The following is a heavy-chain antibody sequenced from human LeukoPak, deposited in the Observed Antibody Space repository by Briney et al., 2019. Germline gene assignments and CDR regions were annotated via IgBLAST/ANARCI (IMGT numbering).Heavy chain of an antibody. J-gene: IGHJ4*02. CDR2: INPTGGST. CDR1: GYTFTSYF. CDR3: ANSGRGVSIFDY. Sequence: ASVKVSCKASGYTFTSYFMRWVRQAPGQGLEWMGIINPTGGSTSYAQNFQGRVTLTRDTSASTVYMELSSLRSEDTAVYYCANSGRGVSIFDYWGQGTLVTVSS. D-gene: IGHD1-1*01. V-gene: IGHV1-46*01.